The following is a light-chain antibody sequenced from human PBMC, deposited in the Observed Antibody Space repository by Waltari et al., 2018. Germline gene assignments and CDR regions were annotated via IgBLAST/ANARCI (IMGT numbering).Light chain of an antibody. Sequence: SALTQPDSVSGSPGQSITISCSGISSDSGGYEYVSWYQQHPGKAPKVIIYDVNHRTSRVSNRFSGSKSGSSAYLTMSGLQAEDEADYYCSSFTSSTTGIFGGGTKVTVL. CDR1: SSDSGGYEY. J-gene: IGLJ2*01. CDR3: SSFTSSTTGI. V-gene: IGLV2-14*03. CDR2: DVN.